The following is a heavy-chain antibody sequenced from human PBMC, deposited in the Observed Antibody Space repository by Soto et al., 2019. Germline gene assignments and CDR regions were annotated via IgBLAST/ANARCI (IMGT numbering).Heavy chain of an antibody. CDR2: ISYDGSNK. D-gene: IGHD3-3*01. Sequence: QVQLVESGGGVVQPGRSLRLSCAASGFTFSSYAMHWVRQAPGEGLEWVAVISYDGSNKYYADSVKGRFTISRDNSKNTLYLQMNSLRAEDTAVYYCARDNGYDFWSAATYYYYGMDVWGQGTTVTVSS. CDR1: GFTFSSYA. V-gene: IGHV3-30-3*01. J-gene: IGHJ6*02. CDR3: ARDNGYDFWSAATYYYYGMDV.